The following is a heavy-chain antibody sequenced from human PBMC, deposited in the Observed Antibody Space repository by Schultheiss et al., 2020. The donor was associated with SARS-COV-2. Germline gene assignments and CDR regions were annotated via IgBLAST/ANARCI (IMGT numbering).Heavy chain of an antibody. D-gene: IGHD6-19*01. CDR2: INPNSGGT. V-gene: IGHV1-2*02. CDR1: GYTFTGYY. CDR3: ARFPPVDSSGWTDV. Sequence: ASVKVSCKASGYTFTGYYMHWVRQAPGQGLEWMGWINPNSGGTNYAQKFQGRVTMTRDTSISTAYMELSRLRSDDTAVYYCARFPPVDSSGWTDVWGQGTTVTVSS. J-gene: IGHJ6*02.